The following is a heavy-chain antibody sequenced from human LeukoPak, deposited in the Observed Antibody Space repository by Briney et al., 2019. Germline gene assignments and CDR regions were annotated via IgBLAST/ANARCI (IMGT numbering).Heavy chain of an antibody. CDR2: IYTSGST. D-gene: IGHD1-26*01. Sequence: SETLSLTCTVSGGSISSYYWSWIRQPPGKGLEWIGYIYTSGSTNYNPSLKSRVTISVDTSKNRFSLKLSSVTAADTAVYYCARQYGSYLFDYWGQGTLVTVSS. CDR1: GGSISSYY. V-gene: IGHV4-4*09. CDR3: ARQYGSYLFDY. J-gene: IGHJ4*02.